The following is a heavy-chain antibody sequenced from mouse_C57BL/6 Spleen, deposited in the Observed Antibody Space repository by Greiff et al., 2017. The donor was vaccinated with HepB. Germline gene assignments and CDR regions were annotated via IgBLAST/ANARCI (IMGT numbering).Heavy chain of an antibody. CDR1: GYSITSGYY. Sequence: EVKLQESGPGLVKPSQSLSLTCSVTGYSITSGYYWNWIRQFPGNKLEWMGYISYDGSNNYNPSLKNRISITRDTSKNQFFLKLNSVTTEDTATYYCARGYYYSNYAWFAYWGQGTLVTVSA. J-gene: IGHJ3*01. CDR3: ARGYYYSNYAWFAY. CDR2: ISYDGSN. V-gene: IGHV3-6*01. D-gene: IGHD2-5*01.